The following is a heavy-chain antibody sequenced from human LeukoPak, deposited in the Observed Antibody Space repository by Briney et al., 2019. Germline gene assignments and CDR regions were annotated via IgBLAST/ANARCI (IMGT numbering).Heavy chain of an antibody. CDR3: ARQGYSGHSQGAADY. CDR2: TNPSGGST. Sequence: ASVKVSCKASGYTFTSYYMHWVRQAPGQGLEWMGITNPSGGSTSYAQKFQGRVTMTRDTSTSTVYMELRSLRSDDTAVYYCARQGYSGHSQGAADYWGQGTLVTVSS. J-gene: IGHJ4*02. CDR1: GYTFTSYY. D-gene: IGHD4-23*01. V-gene: IGHV1-46*01.